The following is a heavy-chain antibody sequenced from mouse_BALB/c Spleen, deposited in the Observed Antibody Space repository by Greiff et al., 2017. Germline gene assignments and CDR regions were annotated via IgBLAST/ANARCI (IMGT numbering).Heavy chain of an antibody. J-gene: IGHJ3*01. D-gene: IGHD2-2*01. CDR3: TRSGMGYDVWFAY. Sequence: VQLQQSGAELVKPGASVKLSCKASGYTFTSYYMYWVKQRPGQGLEWIGEINPSNGGTNFNEKFKSKATLTVDKSSSTAYMQLSSLTSEDSAVYYCTRSGMGYDVWFAYWGQGTLVTVSA. CDR2: INPSNGGT. V-gene: IGHV1S81*02. CDR1: GYTFTSYY.